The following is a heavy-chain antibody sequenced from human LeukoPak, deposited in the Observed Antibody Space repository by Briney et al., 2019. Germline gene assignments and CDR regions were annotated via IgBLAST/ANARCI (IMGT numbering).Heavy chain of an antibody. CDR1: GDSVSSNSAA. V-gene: IGHV6-1*01. D-gene: IGHD3-22*01. J-gene: IGHJ4*02. Sequence: SQTLSLTCAISGDSVSSNSAAWNWIRQSPSRGLEWLGRTYYRSKWYNDYAVSVKSRITINPDTSKNQFSLQLNSVTPEDTAVYYCAREATYYYDSSGHYLFDYWGQGTLVTVSS. CDR2: TYYRSKWYN. CDR3: AREATYYYDSSGHYLFDY.